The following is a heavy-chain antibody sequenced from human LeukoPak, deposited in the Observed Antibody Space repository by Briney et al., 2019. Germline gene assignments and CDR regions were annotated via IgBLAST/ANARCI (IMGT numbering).Heavy chain of an antibody. CDR2: ISGSGGST. CDR1: GFTLSSYA. Sequence: GGSLRLSCAASGFTLSSYAMSWVRQAPGRGLEWVSAISGSGGSTYYADSVKGRFTISRDNSKNTLYLQMNSLRAEDTAVYYCAKDLAARMSTPRDNWFDPWGQGTLVTVSS. CDR3: AKDLAARMSTPRDNWFDP. J-gene: IGHJ5*02. D-gene: IGHD6-6*01. V-gene: IGHV3-23*01.